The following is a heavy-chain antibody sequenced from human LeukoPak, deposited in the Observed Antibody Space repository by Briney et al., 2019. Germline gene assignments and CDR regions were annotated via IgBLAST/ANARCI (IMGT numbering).Heavy chain of an antibody. V-gene: IGHV3-23*01. CDR1: GFTFSSYA. Sequence: GGSLRLSCAASGFTFSSYAMSWVRQAPGKGLEWVSAITGSGGNTYYADSVKGRFTFSRDNSKNTLYLQMNSLRAEDTAVYYCAKGSVGATHLYYFDYWGQGTLVTVSS. CDR2: ITGSGGNT. J-gene: IGHJ4*02. D-gene: IGHD1-26*01. CDR3: AKGSVGATHLYYFDY.